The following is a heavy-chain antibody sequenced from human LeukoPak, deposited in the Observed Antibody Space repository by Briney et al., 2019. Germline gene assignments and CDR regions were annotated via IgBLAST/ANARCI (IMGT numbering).Heavy chain of an antibody. D-gene: IGHD5-12*01. Sequence: SETLSLTCTVSGGSISSSSYYWGWIRQPPGKGLEWIGSIYYSGSTYYNPSLKSRVTISVDTSKNQFSLKLSSVTAADTAVYYCARVGDIVATITLYYYFDYWGQGTLVTVSS. CDR1: GGSISSSSYY. V-gene: IGHV4-39*01. CDR3: ARVGDIVATITLYYYFDY. CDR2: IYYSGST. J-gene: IGHJ4*02.